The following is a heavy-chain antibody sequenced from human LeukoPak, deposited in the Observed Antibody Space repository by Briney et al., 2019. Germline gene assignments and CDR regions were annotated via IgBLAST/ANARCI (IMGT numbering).Heavy chain of an antibody. CDR3: ARDHRFSPTKAYMDV. J-gene: IGHJ6*02. Sequence: PGGSLRLSCAASGFTFSSYEMNWVRQAPGKGLEWVSYISSSGSTIYYADSVNGRFTISRDNAKNSLYLQMNSLRAEDTAVYYCARDHRFSPTKAYMDVWGQGTTVTVSS. V-gene: IGHV3-48*03. CDR1: GFTFSSYE. D-gene: IGHD2/OR15-2a*01. CDR2: ISSSGSTI.